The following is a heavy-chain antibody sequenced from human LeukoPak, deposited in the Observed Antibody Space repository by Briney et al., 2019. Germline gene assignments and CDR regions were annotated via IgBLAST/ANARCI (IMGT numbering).Heavy chain of an antibody. V-gene: IGHV1-24*01. D-gene: IGHD1-26*01. CDR3: ASQQGGSFAFEY. J-gene: IGHJ4*02. Sequence: GASVKVSCKISGSTVTELSIHWVRQAPGKGLQWVGSFDLEDGETFYEEKFEGRVTMTEDSSRDTAYMELSTLRTEDTAIYYCASQQGGSFAFEYWGQGTLVTVSS. CDR1: GSTVTELS. CDR2: FDLEDGET.